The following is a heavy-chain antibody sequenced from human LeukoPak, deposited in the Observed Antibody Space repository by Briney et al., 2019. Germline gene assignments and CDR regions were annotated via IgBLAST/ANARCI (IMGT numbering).Heavy chain of an antibody. CDR1: GFTFSNAW. CDR2: IKSKTDGGTT. D-gene: IGHD5-12*01. J-gene: IGHJ4*02. V-gene: IGHV3-15*01. Sequence: KPGGSLRLSCAASGFTFSNAWMSWVRQAPGKGLEWVGRIKSKTDGGTTDYAAPVKGRFTISRDDSKNTLYLQMNSLKTEDTAVYYRTTSGGGYGPYYFDYWGQGTLVTVSS. CDR3: TTSGGGYGPYYFDY.